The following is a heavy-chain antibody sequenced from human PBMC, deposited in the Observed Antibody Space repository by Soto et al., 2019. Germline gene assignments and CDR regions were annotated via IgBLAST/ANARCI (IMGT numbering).Heavy chain of an antibody. CDR3: ARDSGCSGGSCYSLFQH. D-gene: IGHD2-15*01. V-gene: IGHV1-69*08. CDR1: GGTFSSYT. J-gene: IGHJ1*01. CDR2: IIPILGIA. Sequence: QVQLVQSGAEVKKPGSSVKVSCKASGGTFSSYTISWVRQAPGQGLEWMGRIIPILGIANYAQKFQGRVTITADKSTRTAYMELSSLRSEDTAVYYCARDSGCSGGSCYSLFQHWGQGTLVTVSS.